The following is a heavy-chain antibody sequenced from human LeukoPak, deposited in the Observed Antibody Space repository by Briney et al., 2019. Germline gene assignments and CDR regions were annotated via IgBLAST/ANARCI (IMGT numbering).Heavy chain of an antibody. CDR3: VRDNVPGYFDS. D-gene: IGHD2-8*01. V-gene: IGHV4-4*07. CDR1: GGSISSYY. Sequence: SETLSLTCTVSGGSISSYYWSWIRQPAGKGLEWIGRIYTSGSTNYNPSLKSRVTMSVDTSKNHFSLRLTSVTAADTAVYYCVRDNVPGYFDSWGQGTLVTVSS. J-gene: IGHJ4*02. CDR2: IYTSGST.